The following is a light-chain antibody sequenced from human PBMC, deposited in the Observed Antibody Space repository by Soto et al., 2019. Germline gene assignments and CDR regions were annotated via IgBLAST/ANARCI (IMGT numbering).Light chain of an antibody. CDR3: GTWDNSLSAYV. J-gene: IGLJ1*01. Sequence: QSVLTQPPSVSAAPGQRVTISCSGSGSNIGNNFVSWYQQLPGTAPKLLIYDNNRRPSGIPDRFSGSKSGTSATLGITGLQTGDDADYYCGTWDNSLSAYVFGSATKLTVL. CDR2: DNN. V-gene: IGLV1-51*01. CDR1: GSNIGNNF.